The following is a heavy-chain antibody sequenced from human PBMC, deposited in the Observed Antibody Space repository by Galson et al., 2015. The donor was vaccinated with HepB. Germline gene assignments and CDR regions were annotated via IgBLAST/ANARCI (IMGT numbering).Heavy chain of an antibody. CDR1: GFSFSRYE. CDR2: ISGSGDFI. Sequence: SLRLSCAASGFSFSRYEMNWVRQAPGKGLEWVSYISGSGDFIFYADSVKGRFTISRDNAKNSLYLQMNSPRAEDTAIYYCARVDVVLKVFAIFDLWGQGTLVTVSS. V-gene: IGHV3-48*03. D-gene: IGHD2-8*01. CDR3: ARVDVVLKVFAIFDL. J-gene: IGHJ4*02.